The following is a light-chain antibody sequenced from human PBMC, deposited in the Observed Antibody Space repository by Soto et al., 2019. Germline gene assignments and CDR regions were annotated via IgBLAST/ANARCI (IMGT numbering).Light chain of an antibody. CDR1: SSDVGGYKY. J-gene: IGLJ1*01. V-gene: IGLV2-14*01. Sequence: QSVLTQPASVSGSPGQSITISCTGTSSDVGGYKYVSWYQQHPGKVPKLILFEVSKRPSGVSGRFSGSKSGNTASLTISGLQAEDEADYYCCSFTSSNTHVFGTGTKLTVL. CDR2: EVS. CDR3: CSFTSSNTHV.